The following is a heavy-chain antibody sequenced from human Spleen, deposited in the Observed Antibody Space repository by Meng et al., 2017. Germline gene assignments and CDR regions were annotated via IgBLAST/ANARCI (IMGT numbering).Heavy chain of an antibody. V-gene: IGHV3-53*01. J-gene: IGHJ4*02. Sequence: GESLKISCAASGFSVSHNYMSWVRQAPGTGLEWVSVIYSGGNTYYADSMMGRFIISRDNSKNTLYLQVSSLRAEDTAMYYCARDCCSEIGPIDYWGQGTLVTVSS. CDR1: GFSVSHNY. CDR3: ARDCCSEIGPIDY. D-gene: IGHD2-15*01. CDR2: IYSGGNT.